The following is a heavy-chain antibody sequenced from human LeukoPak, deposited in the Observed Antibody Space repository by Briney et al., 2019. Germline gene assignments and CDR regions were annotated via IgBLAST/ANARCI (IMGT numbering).Heavy chain of an antibody. CDR3: AKDFTANYDFWSGYPH. Sequence: GGSLRLSCAASGLTFSSYAMSWVRQAPGKGLEWVSAISGSGGSTYYADSVKGRFTISRDNSKNTLYLQMNSLRAEDTAVYYCAKDFTANYDFWSGYPHWGQGTVVTVSS. D-gene: IGHD3-3*01. J-gene: IGHJ4*02. V-gene: IGHV3-23*01. CDR2: ISGSGGST. CDR1: GLTFSSYA.